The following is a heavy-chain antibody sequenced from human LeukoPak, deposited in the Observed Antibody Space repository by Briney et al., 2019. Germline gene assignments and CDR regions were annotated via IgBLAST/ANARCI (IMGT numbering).Heavy chain of an antibody. D-gene: IGHD5-24*01. V-gene: IGHV1-46*01. CDR3: TTVGIWKMVTGEDH. J-gene: IGHJ4*02. Sequence: ASMKVSCKASGYTFTSYYMHWVRQAPGQGLEWMGIINPSGGSTSYAQKFQGRVTMTRDTSTSTVYMELSSLKTEDTAVYYCTTVGIWKMVTGEDHWGQGTLVAVSS. CDR1: GYTFTSYY. CDR2: INPSGGST.